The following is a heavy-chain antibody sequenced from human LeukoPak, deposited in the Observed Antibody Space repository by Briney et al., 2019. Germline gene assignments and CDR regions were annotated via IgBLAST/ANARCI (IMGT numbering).Heavy chain of an antibody. J-gene: IGHJ6*03. Sequence: GGSLRLSCAASGFTFSDYYMSWIRQAPGKGLEWVSYISTRGSTIYYADSVKGRFTISRDNAKNSLYLQMNSLRAEDTAVYYCAKAGYSSSHKLWDYYYYMDVWGKGTTVTVSS. D-gene: IGHD6-13*01. CDR2: ISTRGSTI. CDR1: GFTFSDYY. CDR3: AKAGYSSSHKLWDYYYYMDV. V-gene: IGHV3-11*01.